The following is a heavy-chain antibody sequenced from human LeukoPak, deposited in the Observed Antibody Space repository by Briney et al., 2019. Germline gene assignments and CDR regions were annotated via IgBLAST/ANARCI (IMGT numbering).Heavy chain of an antibody. CDR1: GGTFSSYA. Sequence: GASVKVSCKASGGTFSSYAISWVRQAPGQGLEWMGRIIPIFGTANYAQKFQGRVTITTDESTSTAYMELSSLRSEDTAVYCCARDYYDSSGFDNWFDPWGQGTLVTVSS. CDR3: ARDYYDSSGFDNWFDP. V-gene: IGHV1-69*05. J-gene: IGHJ5*02. CDR2: IIPIFGTA. D-gene: IGHD3-22*01.